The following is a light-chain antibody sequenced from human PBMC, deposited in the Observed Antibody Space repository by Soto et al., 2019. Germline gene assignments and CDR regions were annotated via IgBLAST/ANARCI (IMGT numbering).Light chain of an antibody. J-gene: IGLJ2*01. V-gene: IGLV1-44*01. CDR1: SSNIGSHT. CDR3: AAWDDSLNGVI. CDR2: SNN. Sequence: QLVLTQPPSASGTPGQRITISCSGSSSNIGSHTVNWHQQVPGTAPKLLIYSNNERPSGVPDRFSGSKSGTSASLAISGLQSGDEADYSCAAWDDSLNGVIFGGGTKLTVL.